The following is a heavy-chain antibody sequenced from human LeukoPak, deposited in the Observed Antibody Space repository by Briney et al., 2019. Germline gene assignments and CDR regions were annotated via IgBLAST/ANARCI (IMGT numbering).Heavy chain of an antibody. Sequence: GGSLRLSSAASGFTFSSYWMSWVRQAPGKGLEWVANIKEDGNEKYYVDSVKGRFTISRDNAKNSLHLQMNSLRAEDTAVYYCARDPYDFWSGFDYWGQGTLVTVSS. D-gene: IGHD3-3*01. J-gene: IGHJ4*02. V-gene: IGHV3-7*01. CDR3: ARDPYDFWSGFDY. CDR1: GFTFSSYW. CDR2: IKEDGNEK.